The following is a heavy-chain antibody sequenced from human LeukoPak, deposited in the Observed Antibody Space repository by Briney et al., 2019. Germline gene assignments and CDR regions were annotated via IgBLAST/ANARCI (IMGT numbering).Heavy chain of an antibody. Sequence: PGGSLRLSCAASGFTFSSYGMHWVRQAPGKGLEWVAFIRYDGSNKYYADSVKGRFTISRDNSKNTLYLQMNSLRAEDTAVYHCAKSYGDYGYYYYYMDVWGKGTTVTVSS. CDR2: IRYDGSNK. J-gene: IGHJ6*03. CDR3: AKSYGDYGYYYYYMDV. V-gene: IGHV3-30*02. D-gene: IGHD4-17*01. CDR1: GFTFSSYG.